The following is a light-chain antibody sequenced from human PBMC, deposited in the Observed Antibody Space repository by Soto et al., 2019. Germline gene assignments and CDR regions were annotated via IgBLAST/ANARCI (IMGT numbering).Light chain of an antibody. J-gene: IGKJ5*01. V-gene: IGKV3-20*01. CDR1: QSVSSY. CDR2: DAS. CDR3: QQYGSSPTT. Sequence: EIVLTQSPATLSLSPGERATLSCRASQSVSSYLAWYQQKPGQAPRLLIYDASNRATGISARLSGSGSGTDFTLTISRLEPEDFAVYYCQQYGSSPTTFGQGTRLEI.